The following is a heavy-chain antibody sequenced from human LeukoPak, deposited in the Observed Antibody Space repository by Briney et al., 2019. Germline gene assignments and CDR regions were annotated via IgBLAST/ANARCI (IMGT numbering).Heavy chain of an antibody. CDR3: ARSCAGFDN. D-gene: IGHD3-16*01. Sequence: PGGSLRLSCAASGFTFSSYWMHWVRQAPGKGLVWVSRISGAGSSTSYTDSVRGRFTISRDNAENTLFLQMNSLRAEDTAVYYCARSCAGFDNWGQGTLVSVSS. J-gene: IGHJ4*02. V-gene: IGHV3-74*01. CDR2: ISGAGSST. CDR1: GFTFSSYW.